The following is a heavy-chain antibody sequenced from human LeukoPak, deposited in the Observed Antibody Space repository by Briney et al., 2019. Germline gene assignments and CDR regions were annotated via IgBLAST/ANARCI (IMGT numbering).Heavy chain of an antibody. D-gene: IGHD5-24*01. CDR1: GFTFSSYW. Sequence: GGSLRLSCAASGFTFSSYWMHWVRQAPGKGLVWVSRINSDGSSTSYADSVKGRFTISRDNAKNTLYLQMNSLRVEDTAVYYCAKGRDGYNYGHWGQGTLVTVSS. CDR2: INSDGSST. V-gene: IGHV3-74*01. J-gene: IGHJ4*02. CDR3: AKGRDGYNYGH.